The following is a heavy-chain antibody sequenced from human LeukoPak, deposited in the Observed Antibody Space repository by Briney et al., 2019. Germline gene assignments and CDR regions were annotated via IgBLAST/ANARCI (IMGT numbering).Heavy chain of an antibody. CDR2: IYYSGST. V-gene: IGHV4-59*11. CDR3: ARVGAARGEYYYYYMDV. D-gene: IGHD6-6*01. J-gene: IGHJ6*03. CDR1: GGSISSHY. Sequence: SETLSLTCTVSGGSISSHYWSWIRQPPGKGLEGIGYIYYSGSTNYNPSLKSRVTISVDTSKNQFSLKLSSVTAADTAVYYCARVGAARGEYYYYYMDVRGKGTTVTVSS.